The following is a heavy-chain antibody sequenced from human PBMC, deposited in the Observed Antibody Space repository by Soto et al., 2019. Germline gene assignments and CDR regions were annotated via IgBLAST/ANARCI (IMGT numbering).Heavy chain of an antibody. Sequence: EVQLVESGGGLVKPGGSLRLSCAASGFTFSSYSMNWVRQAPGKGLEWVSSISSSSSYIYYADSVKGRFTISRDNAKNSLYLQMNGLRAEDTAVYYCARGRLHYDILTGYYDYWGQGTLVTVSS. D-gene: IGHD3-9*01. V-gene: IGHV3-21*01. CDR1: GFTFSSYS. J-gene: IGHJ4*02. CDR2: ISSSSSYI. CDR3: ARGRLHYDILTGYYDY.